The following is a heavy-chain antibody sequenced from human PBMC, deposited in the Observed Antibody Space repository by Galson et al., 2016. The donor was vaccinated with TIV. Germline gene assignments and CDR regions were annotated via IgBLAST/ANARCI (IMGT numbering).Heavy chain of an antibody. CDR1: GATFNKYA. V-gene: IGHV1-69*13. D-gene: IGHD4-17*01. J-gene: IGHJ6*02. CDR3: ARGSGDTYYYYFGMDV. Sequence: SVKVSCKASGATFNKYAISWVRQAPGQGLEWMGGIIPIFGTANYAQKFQGRVTITADEFPSVAYMVLNSLRCEDTDVYYCARGSGDTYYYYFGMDVWGQGTTVTVSS. CDR2: IIPIFGTA.